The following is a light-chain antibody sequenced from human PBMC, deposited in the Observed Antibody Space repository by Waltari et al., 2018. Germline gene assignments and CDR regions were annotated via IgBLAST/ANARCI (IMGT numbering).Light chain of an antibody. CDR3: QQYYTTMWT. Sequence: LAVSLGERATINCKSSQSVLYNSNNKNYLAWFQQKPGQPPKLLIYWASTREPGVPDRFSGSGSGTDFTLTISGLQAEDVAVYYCQQYYTTMWTFGRGTKVEI. CDR2: WAS. CDR1: QSVLYNSNNKNY. J-gene: IGKJ1*01. V-gene: IGKV4-1*01.